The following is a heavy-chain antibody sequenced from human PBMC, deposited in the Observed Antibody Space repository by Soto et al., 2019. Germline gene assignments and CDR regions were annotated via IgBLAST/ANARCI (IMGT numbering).Heavy chain of an antibody. Sequence: SETLSLTCTVSGGSISSGGYYWSWIRQHPGKGLEWIGYIYYSGSTYYNPSLKSRVTISVDTSKNQFSLKLSSVTAADTAVYYCARDTAAGFDYWGQGTLVTVSS. J-gene: IGHJ4*02. V-gene: IGHV4-31*03. CDR3: ARDTAAGFDY. CDR1: GGSISSGGYY. CDR2: IYYSGST. D-gene: IGHD6-13*01.